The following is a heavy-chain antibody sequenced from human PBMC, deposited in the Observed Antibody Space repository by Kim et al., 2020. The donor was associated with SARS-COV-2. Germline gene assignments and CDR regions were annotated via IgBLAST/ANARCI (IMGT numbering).Heavy chain of an antibody. CDR2: INTNTGDP. D-gene: IGHD3-10*01. Sequence: ASVKVSCKASGYAFTSYAIHWVRQAPGQGPEWMGWINTNTGDPTYAQGFTGRYVFSLDTSVTMAYLQISSLEAEDTAFYYCARVSRLWFGAGGAYYYGMDVWGQGTTVTVSS. CDR1: GYAFTSYA. CDR3: ARVSRLWFGAGGAYYYGMDV. V-gene: IGHV7-4-1*04. J-gene: IGHJ6*02.